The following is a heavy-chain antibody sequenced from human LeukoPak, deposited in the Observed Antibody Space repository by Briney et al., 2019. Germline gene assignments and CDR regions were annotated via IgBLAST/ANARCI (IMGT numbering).Heavy chain of an antibody. CDR2: ISNSSSYI. Sequence: PGGSLRLSCAASGFTFSSYSMNWVLQPPAKGLEWVSSISNSSSYIYYADSVKGRFTISRDNAKNSLYLQMNSLRAEDTAVYYCARGTEAAGTGYWFDPWGQGTLVTVSS. V-gene: IGHV3-21*01. J-gene: IGHJ5*02. CDR1: GFTFSSYS. CDR3: ARGTEAAGTGYWFDP. D-gene: IGHD6-13*01.